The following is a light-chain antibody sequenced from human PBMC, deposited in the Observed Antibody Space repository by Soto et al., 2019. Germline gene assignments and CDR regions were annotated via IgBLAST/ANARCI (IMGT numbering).Light chain of an antibody. CDR2: GNS. J-gene: IGLJ2*01. CDR3: PCYDSSLRGVV. V-gene: IGLV1-40*01. CDR1: SSNIGAGYD. Sequence: QSGLTQHPSVSGTPGQRFTISCTGSSSNIGAGYDVHWYQQLPGTAPKLLIYGNSNRPSGVPHRFSGSKSGTSASLAITEHQADDDADYYSPCYDSSLRGVVFGGGTKVTVL.